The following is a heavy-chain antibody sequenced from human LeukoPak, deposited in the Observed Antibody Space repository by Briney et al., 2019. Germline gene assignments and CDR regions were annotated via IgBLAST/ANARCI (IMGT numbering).Heavy chain of an antibody. Sequence: PGGSLRLSCAASGFTFSSYSMNWVRQAPGKGLEWVSSISSSSSYIYYADSVKGRFTISRDNAKNSLYLQMNSLRAEDTAVYYCARVRYCSGGSCYSRLDYWGQGTLVTVSS. D-gene: IGHD2-15*01. CDR1: GFTFSSYS. V-gene: IGHV3-21*01. J-gene: IGHJ4*02. CDR3: ARVRYCSGGSCYSRLDY. CDR2: ISSSSSYI.